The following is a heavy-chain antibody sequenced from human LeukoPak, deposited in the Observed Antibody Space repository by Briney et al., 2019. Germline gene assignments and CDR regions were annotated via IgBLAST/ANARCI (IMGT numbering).Heavy chain of an antibody. Sequence: GGSLRLSCAASGFTFSSYAMSWVRQAPGKGLQWVSAISGSGGSTYYADSVKGRFTISRDNSKNTLYLQMNSLRAEDTAVYYCAKAGSVMLVVVAATRGWFDPWGQGTLVTVSS. CDR2: ISGSGGST. J-gene: IGHJ5*02. V-gene: IGHV3-23*01. CDR1: GFTFSSYA. D-gene: IGHD2-15*01. CDR3: AKAGSVMLVVVAATRGWFDP.